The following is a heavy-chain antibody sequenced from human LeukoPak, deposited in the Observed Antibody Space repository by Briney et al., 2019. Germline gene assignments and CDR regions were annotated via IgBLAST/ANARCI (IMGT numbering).Heavy chain of an antibody. CDR1: GGSISSYY. D-gene: IGHD1-26*01. CDR2: IYDRGST. V-gene: IGHV4-59*08. Sequence: SETLSLTCTVSGGSISSYYWSWIRQPPGKGLEWIGNIYDRGSTKYNPSLKSRVTISVDTSKNQFSLKLSYVTAADTAVYYCARSFSGSYYRYYYYAMDVWGQGTLVIVS. CDR3: ARSFSGSYYRYYYYAMDV. J-gene: IGHJ6*02.